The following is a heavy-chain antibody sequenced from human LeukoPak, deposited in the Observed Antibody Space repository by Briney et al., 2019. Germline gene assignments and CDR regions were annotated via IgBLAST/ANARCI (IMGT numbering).Heavy chain of an antibody. V-gene: IGHV1-18*01. D-gene: IGHD6-13*01. CDR1: GYTFTTHG. CDR3: VRDIGTSPYLHDY. J-gene: IGHJ4*02. Sequence: ASVKVSCKASGYTFTTHGISWVRQAPGQGLEWMGWISVYNGNTNYAQKFQGRVTMTTDTSTSTAYMEARTLRFDDTAVYYCVRDIGTSPYLHDYWGQGTLVTVSS. CDR2: ISVYNGNT.